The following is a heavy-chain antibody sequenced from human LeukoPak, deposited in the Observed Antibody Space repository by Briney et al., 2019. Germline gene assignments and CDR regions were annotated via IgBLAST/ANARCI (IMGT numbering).Heavy chain of an antibody. V-gene: IGHV1-46*01. Sequence: ASVKVSCKASGYTCTSYYMHWVRQAPGQGLEWMGIINPSGGSTSYAQKFQGRVTMTRDTSTSTVYMELSSLRSEDTAVYYCARAYYYDSSGYYYGFDPWGQGTLVTVSS. J-gene: IGHJ5*02. D-gene: IGHD3-22*01. CDR1: GYTCTSYY. CDR3: ARAYYYDSSGYYYGFDP. CDR2: INPSGGST.